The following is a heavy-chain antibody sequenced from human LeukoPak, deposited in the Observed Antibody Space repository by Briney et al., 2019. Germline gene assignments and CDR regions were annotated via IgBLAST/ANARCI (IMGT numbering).Heavy chain of an antibody. CDR2: ISSSGSYI. J-gene: IGHJ4*02. CDR3: ARTDYLDY. CDR1: GLSVNSYA. V-gene: IGHV3-21*01. Sequence: GGSLRLSCEASGLSVNSYAMSWVRRAPGKGLEWVSSISSSGSYIYYADSVKGRFTISRDNAKNSLYLQMNSLRAEDTAVYYCARTDYLDYWGQGTLVTVSS.